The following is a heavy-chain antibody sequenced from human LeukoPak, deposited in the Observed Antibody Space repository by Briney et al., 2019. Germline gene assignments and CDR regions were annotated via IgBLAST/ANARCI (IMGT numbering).Heavy chain of an antibody. CDR1: GFTFSSYA. D-gene: IGHD5-12*01. CDR3: AKCSGGYSGYDDY. J-gene: IGHJ4*02. V-gene: IGHV3-23*01. Sequence: GGSLRLSCAASGFTFSSYAMSWVRQAPGKGLXXXSGISGSGGSTYYADSVKGRFTISRDESKNTLYLQMNSLRAEDTAVYYCAKCSGGYSGYDDYWGQGTLVTVSS. CDR2: ISGSGGST.